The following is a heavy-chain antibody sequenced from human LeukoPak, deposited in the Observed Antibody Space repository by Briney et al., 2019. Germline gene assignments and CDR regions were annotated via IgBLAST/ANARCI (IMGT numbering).Heavy chain of an antibody. CDR2: INPSGGST. D-gene: IGHD3-9*01. V-gene: IGHV1-46*01. Sequence: GASVKISCKASGYTFTSYYMHWVRQAPGQGLERMGIINPSGGSTSYAQKFQGRVTMTRDTSTSTVYMELSSLRSEDTAVYYCARDPSSILRYFDWLLPHFDYWGQGTLVTVSS. CDR1: GYTFTSYY. CDR3: ARDPSSILRYFDWLLPHFDY. J-gene: IGHJ4*02.